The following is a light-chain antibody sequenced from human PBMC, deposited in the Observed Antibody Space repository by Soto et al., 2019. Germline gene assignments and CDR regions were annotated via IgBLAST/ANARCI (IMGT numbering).Light chain of an antibody. CDR1: QSISSY. CDR3: QQSYSSPWT. J-gene: IGKJ1*01. V-gene: IGKV1-39*01. Sequence: DIRMTQSPSSLSASVGDRVTITCRASQSISSYLNWYQQKPGKAPKLLIYAASSLQSGVPSRFSGSGSGTDFTLTISSLQPEDFATYYCQQSYSSPWTFGQGTKVDIE. CDR2: AAS.